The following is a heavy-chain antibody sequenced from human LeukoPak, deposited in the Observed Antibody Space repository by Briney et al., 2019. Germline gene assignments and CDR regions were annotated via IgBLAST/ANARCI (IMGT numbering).Heavy chain of an antibody. D-gene: IGHD3-10*01. Sequence: PGGSLRLSCAASGFTFSSYGMHWVRQAPGKGLEWVAVIWYDGSNKYYAGSVKGRFTISRDNSKNTLYLQMNSLRAEDTAVYYCARDRGYYGSGSYYGRGTILGCFDYWGQGTLVTVSS. V-gene: IGHV3-33*01. CDR2: IWYDGSNK. J-gene: IGHJ4*02. CDR3: ARDRGYYGSGSYYGRGTILGCFDY. CDR1: GFTFSSYG.